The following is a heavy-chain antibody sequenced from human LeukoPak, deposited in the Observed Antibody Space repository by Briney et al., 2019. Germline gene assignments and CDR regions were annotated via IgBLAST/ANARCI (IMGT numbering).Heavy chain of an antibody. CDR3: ARWGSYDFWSGYYDY. V-gene: IGHV4-30-2*01. CDR2: IYHSGST. J-gene: IGHJ4*02. CDR1: GGSISSGGYY. D-gene: IGHD3-3*01. Sequence: PSQTLSLTCTVSGGSISSGGYYWSWIRQPPGKGLEWIGYIYHSGSTYYNPSLKSRVTISVDRSKSQFSLKLSSVTAADTAVYYCARWGSYDFWSGYYDYWGQGTLVTVSS.